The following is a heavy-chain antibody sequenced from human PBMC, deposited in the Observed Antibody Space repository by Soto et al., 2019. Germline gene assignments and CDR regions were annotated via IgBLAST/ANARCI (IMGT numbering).Heavy chain of an antibody. J-gene: IGHJ4*02. CDR1: GFTFSSYS. CDR2: IISSSCYI. Sequence: GGSLRLSCAASGFTFSSYSMNWVRQAPGKGLEWVSSIISSSCYIYYGDSMKGRFTISRDNAKNSLYLEMNSPRADDTAVYYCARESEDLTSNFDYWGQGTLVTVSS. CDR3: ARESEDLTSNFDY. V-gene: IGHV3-21*06.